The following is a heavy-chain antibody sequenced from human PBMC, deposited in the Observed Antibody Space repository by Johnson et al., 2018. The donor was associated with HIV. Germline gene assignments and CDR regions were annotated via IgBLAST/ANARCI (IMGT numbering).Heavy chain of an antibody. CDR3: ARDHEMDTIGDAFDI. J-gene: IGHJ3*02. CDR2: IHWNGGST. Sequence: VQLVESGGGLVQPGGSLRLSCAASGFTFDDYGMSWVRQAPGKGLEWVSGIHWNGGSTGYADSVKGRFTISRDNSKNTLYLQMNSLRAEDTAVYYCARDHEMDTIGDAFDIWGQGTMVTVSS. D-gene: IGHD5-24*01. CDR1: GFTFDDYG. V-gene: IGHV3-20*04.